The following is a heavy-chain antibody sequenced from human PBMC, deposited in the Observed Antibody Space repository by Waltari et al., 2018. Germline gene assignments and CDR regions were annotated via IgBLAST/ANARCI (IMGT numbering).Heavy chain of an antibody. D-gene: IGHD3-22*01. CDR2: IKSDGSST. CDR1: GFSLSQFR. V-gene: IGHV3-74*01. Sequence: ELQLVESGGGVVQAGGAMGLTVPAPGFSLSQFRDEAVRPGPEKGLGGGSRIKSDGSSTAYADSVKGRFTISRDNAKNTLYLQMNSLRAEDTAVYYCTRDLVLVHYESGFDPWGQGTLVTVSS. CDR3: TRDLVLVHYESGFDP. J-gene: IGHJ5*02.